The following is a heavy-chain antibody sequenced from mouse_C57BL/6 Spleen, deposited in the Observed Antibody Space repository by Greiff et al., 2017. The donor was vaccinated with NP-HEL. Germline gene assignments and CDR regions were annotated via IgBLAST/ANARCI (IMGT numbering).Heavy chain of an antibody. CDR2: IDPETGGT. Sequence: QVQLQQSGAELVRPGASVTLSCKASGYTFTDYEMHWVKQTPVHGLEWIGAIDPETGGTAYNQKFKGKAILTADKSSSTAYMELRSLTSEDSAVYYCTRGNYDYDGYYAMDYWGQGTSVTVTS. V-gene: IGHV1-15*01. CDR3: TRGNYDYDGYYAMDY. D-gene: IGHD2-4*01. J-gene: IGHJ4*01. CDR1: GYTFTDYE.